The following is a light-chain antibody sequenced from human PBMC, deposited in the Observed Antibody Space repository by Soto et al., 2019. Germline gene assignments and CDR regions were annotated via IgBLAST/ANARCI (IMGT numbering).Light chain of an antibody. CDR3: CSYTSSTVI. V-gene: IGLV2-23*01. Sequence: QLVLTQPASVSGSPGQSITVSCTGTSSDVGGYSLVSWYHQNPGKAPKLVIYEGSKRPSGVSNRLSGSKSGNTASLTISGLQPEDEGDYYCCSYTSSTVIFGGGTKVTVL. CDR2: EGS. CDR1: SSDVGGYSL. J-gene: IGLJ2*01.